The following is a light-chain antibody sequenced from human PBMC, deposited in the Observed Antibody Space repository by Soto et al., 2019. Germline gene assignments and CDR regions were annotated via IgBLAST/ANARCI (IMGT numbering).Light chain of an antibody. J-gene: IGKJ2*01. Sequence: EIVMTQSPATLSVSPGERATLSSRASQSVSTNLAWYQQKPGQVPRLLSYGASTRATGIPARFSGSGSGTEFTLTISSLQSEDFAVYYCHQYNNWPPYTFGQGTKLEIK. V-gene: IGKV3-15*01. CDR2: GAS. CDR1: QSVSTN. CDR3: HQYNNWPPYT.